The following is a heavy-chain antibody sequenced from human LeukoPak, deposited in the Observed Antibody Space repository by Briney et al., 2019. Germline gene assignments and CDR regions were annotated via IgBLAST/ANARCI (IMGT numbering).Heavy chain of an antibody. Sequence: GGSVTLYRASSGCTFSSVWVKWARHGQGNGLELVANIKQDGSEKYYVDSVKGRFTISRDNAKNSLYLRMNSLRAEDTAVYYCAPGWYQFDYWGQGTLVTVSS. V-gene: IGHV3-7*03. CDR2: IKQDGSEK. CDR1: GCTFSSVW. D-gene: IGHD6-19*01. J-gene: IGHJ4*02. CDR3: APGWYQFDY.